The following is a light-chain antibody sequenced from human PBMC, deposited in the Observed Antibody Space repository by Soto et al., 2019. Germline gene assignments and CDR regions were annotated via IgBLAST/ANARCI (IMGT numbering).Light chain of an antibody. CDR3: QQYDNWPLT. CDR1: QSVSSN. V-gene: IGKV3-15*01. J-gene: IGKJ4*01. CDR2: GAS. Sequence: EIVMTQSPATLSVSPGERATLSCRASQSVSSNLAWYQQKSGQTPRLLIYGASTRATDIPARFSGGGSGTEFTLTISSLPAEDFAVYYCQQYDNWPLTFGGGTKVEI.